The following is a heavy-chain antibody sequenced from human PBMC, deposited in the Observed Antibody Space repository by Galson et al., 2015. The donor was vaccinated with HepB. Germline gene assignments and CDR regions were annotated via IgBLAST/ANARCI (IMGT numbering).Heavy chain of an antibody. J-gene: IGHJ6*02. Sequence: SLRLSCAASGFTFSSYAMSWVRQAPGKGLEWVSAISGSGGSTYYADSVKGRFTISRDNSKNTLYLQMNSLRAEDTAVYYCAKARAEVGGKYYYYGMDVWDQGTTVTVSS. CDR1: GFTFSSYA. V-gene: IGHV3-23*01. CDR2: ISGSGGST. CDR3: AKARAEVGGKYYYYGMDV. D-gene: IGHD3-16*01.